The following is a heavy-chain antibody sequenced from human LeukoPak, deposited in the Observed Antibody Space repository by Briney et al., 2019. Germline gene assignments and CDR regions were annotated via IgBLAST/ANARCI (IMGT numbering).Heavy chain of an antibody. D-gene: IGHD3-10*01. CDR3: AKDFGRFGELLYSY. V-gene: IGHV3-9*01. Sequence: GRSLRLSCAASGFTFDDYAMHWVRQAPGKGLEWVSGISWNSGSIGYADSVEGRFTISRDNAKNSLYLQMNSLRAEDTALYYCAKDFGRFGELLYSYWGQGTLVTVSS. J-gene: IGHJ4*02. CDR1: GFTFDDYA. CDR2: ISWNSGSI.